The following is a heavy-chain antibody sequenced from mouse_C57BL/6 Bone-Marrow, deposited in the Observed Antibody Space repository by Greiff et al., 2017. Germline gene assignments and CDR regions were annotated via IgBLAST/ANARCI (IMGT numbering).Heavy chain of an antibody. Sequence: VQLQQSGAELVRPGASVKLSCTASGFNFNDDYMHWVKQRPEQGLEWIGWIYPEYGDTEYASKFQGKATITADTSSSTAYLQLSSLTSEDTAVYYWTHYGSSRAWFAYGGQGTLVTVSA. D-gene: IGHD1-1*01. CDR2: IYPEYGDT. J-gene: IGHJ3*01. CDR1: GFNFNDDY. V-gene: IGHV14-4*01. CDR3: THYGSSRAWFAY.